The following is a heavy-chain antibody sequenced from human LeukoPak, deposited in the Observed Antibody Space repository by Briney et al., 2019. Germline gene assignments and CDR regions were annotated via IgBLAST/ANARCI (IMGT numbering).Heavy chain of an antibody. CDR1: GGSISSSSYY. CDR3: ARDSGVVPAATVYFDL. J-gene: IGHJ2*01. CDR2: IYYSGST. D-gene: IGHD2-2*01. V-gene: IGHV4-61*01. Sequence: KPSETLSLTCTVSGGSISSSSYYWSWIRQPPGKGLEWIGYIYYSGSTNYNPSLKSRVTISVDTSKNQSSLKLSSVTAADTAVYYCARDSGVVPAATVYFDLWGRGTLVTVSS.